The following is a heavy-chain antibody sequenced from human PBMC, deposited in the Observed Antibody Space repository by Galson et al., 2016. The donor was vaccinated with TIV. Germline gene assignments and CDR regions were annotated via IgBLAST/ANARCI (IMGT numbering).Heavy chain of an antibody. CDR1: GDSLSDLS. CDR3: ASVAWFPGLSLDS. V-gene: IGHV1-24*01. J-gene: IGHJ1*01. CDR2: FDPEQHKK. Sequence: SVKVSCKVSGDSLSDLSMHWVRQAPGKGLEWMGGFDPEQHKKIYAQKLQGRVTLTEDTSTDTAFLELSSLSFEDTAVYYCASVAWFPGLSLDSWGQGTLVTVSS. D-gene: IGHD2/OR15-2a*01.